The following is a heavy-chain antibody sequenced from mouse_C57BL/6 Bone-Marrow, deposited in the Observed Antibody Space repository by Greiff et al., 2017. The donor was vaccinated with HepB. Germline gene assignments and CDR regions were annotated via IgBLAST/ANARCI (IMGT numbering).Heavy chain of an antibody. CDR2: INPYNGDT. Sequence: VHVKQSGPELVKPGASVKISCKASGYSFTGYFMNWVKQSHGKSLVWIGRINPYNGDTFYNQKFKGKATLTVDKYASTDHMELLSLTTEDFAVYYCTRGDGIYYDHWGFDYWGQGTLVTVSA. V-gene: IGHV1-37*01. D-gene: IGHD2-4*01. J-gene: IGHJ3*01. CDR1: GYSFTGYF. CDR3: TRGDGIYYDHWGFDY.